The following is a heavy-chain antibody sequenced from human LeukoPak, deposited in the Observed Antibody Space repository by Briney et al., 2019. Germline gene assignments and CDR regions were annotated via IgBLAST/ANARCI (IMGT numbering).Heavy chain of an antibody. CDR2: IFDSGST. CDR1: DGSISSYY. J-gene: IGHJ5*02. V-gene: IGHV4-59*08. D-gene: IGHD6-19*01. CDR3: ARHRSASSWLAP. Sequence: SETLSLTCTVSDGSISSYYWSWIRQAPGKGPEWIGYIFDSGSTNYNPSLKSRVTISVDTSKSQFSLRLSSVTAADTAVYYCARHRSASSWLAPWGQGTLVTVSS.